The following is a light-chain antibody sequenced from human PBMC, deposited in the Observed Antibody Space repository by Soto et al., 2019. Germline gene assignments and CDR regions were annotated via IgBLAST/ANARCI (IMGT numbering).Light chain of an antibody. CDR3: RQYDNLPYT. CDR1: KDISNY. Sequence: DIQMTQSPSSLSASVGDRVTITCQASKDISNYLNWYQQKPGKAPKLLIYDASNLETGDPTMFSGSGSGTDFTMTISSLQPEDIATYYCRQYDNLPYTFGQGTKLAIK. J-gene: IGKJ2*01. V-gene: IGKV1-33*01. CDR2: DAS.